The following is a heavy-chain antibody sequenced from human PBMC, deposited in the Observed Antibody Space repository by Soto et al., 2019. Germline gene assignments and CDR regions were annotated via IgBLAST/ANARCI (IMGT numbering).Heavy chain of an antibody. V-gene: IGHV1-18*01. Sequence: ASLKVSCKASGYTFTSYGISWVRQAPGQGLEWMGWISAYNGNTNYAQKLQGRVTMTTDTSTSTAYMELRSLRSDDTAVYYCARVAYGDSYFDYWGQGTLVTVSS. CDR2: ISAYNGNT. J-gene: IGHJ4*02. D-gene: IGHD4-17*01. CDR1: GYTFTSYG. CDR3: ARVAYGDSYFDY.